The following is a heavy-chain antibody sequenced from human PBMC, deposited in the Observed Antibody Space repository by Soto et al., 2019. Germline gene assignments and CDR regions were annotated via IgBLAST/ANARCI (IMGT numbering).Heavy chain of an antibody. V-gene: IGHV4-39*01. Sequence: QLQLQESGPGLVKPSETLSLTCTVSGGSISSSSYYWGWIRQPPGKGLEWIGSIYYSGSTYYNPSLTRRVTFPVGTSQNQFSPKLSSVTAADTAVYYCASRGYYAISAFDIWGQGTMVTVSS. CDR1: GGSISSSSYY. J-gene: IGHJ3*02. CDR2: IYYSGST. CDR3: ASRGYYAISAFDI. D-gene: IGHD2-8*01.